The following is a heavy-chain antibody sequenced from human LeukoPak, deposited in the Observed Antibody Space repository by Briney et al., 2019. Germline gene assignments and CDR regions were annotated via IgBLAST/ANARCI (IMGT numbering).Heavy chain of an antibody. CDR3: ASQEYYYDSSGSYY. J-gene: IGHJ4*02. Sequence: GGSLRLSCAAFGFIFSDHYMDWVRQAPGKGLEWVGRTRNKANSYTTEYAASVKGRFTISRDDSKSSLYLQMNSLKNEDTAVYYCASQEYYYDSSGSYYWGQGTLVTVSS. V-gene: IGHV3-72*01. CDR2: TRNKANSYTT. D-gene: IGHD3-22*01. CDR1: GFIFSDHY.